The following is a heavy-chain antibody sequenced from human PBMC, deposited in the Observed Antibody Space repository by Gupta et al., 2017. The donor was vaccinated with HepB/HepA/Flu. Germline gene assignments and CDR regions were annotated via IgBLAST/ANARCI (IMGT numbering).Heavy chain of an antibody. CDR2: IYYSGST. Sequence: QLQLQESGPGLVKPSETLSLTCTVSGGSISSSSYYWGWIRQPPGKGLEWIGSIYYSGSTYYNPSLKSRVTISVDTSKNQFSLKLSSATAADTAVYYCARLGDGITIFGVVNSFFDYWGQGTLVTVSS. D-gene: IGHD3-3*01. J-gene: IGHJ4*02. V-gene: IGHV4-39*01. CDR3: ARLGDGITIFGVVNSFFDY. CDR1: GGSISSSSYY.